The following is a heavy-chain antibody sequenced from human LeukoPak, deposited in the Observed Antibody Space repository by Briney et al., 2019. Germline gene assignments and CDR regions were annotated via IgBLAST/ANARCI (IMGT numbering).Heavy chain of an antibody. Sequence: GESLKISCKGSGYXFTSYWICWVRQMPGKGLEWMGIIYPGDSDTRYSPSFQGQVTISADKSTSTAYLQWSSLKASDTAMYYCARHATEYSSSWLDYWGQGTLVTVSS. V-gene: IGHV5-51*01. CDR2: IYPGDSDT. CDR1: GYXFTSYW. D-gene: IGHD6-13*01. CDR3: ARHATEYSSSWLDY. J-gene: IGHJ4*02.